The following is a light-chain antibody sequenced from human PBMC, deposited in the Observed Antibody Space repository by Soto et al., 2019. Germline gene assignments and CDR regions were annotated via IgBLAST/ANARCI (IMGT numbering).Light chain of an antibody. CDR3: SSYTTTYSVV. CDR2: DVT. CDR1: SSDVGAYNF. V-gene: IGLV2-14*03. J-gene: IGLJ2*01. Sequence: QSALTQPASVSGSPGQSITISCTGTSSDVGAYNFVSWYQHHPGKAPKVVIYDVTNGPSGVSSRFSGSKSGDTASLTISGLQAEDEADYYCSSYTTTYSVVFGGGTKLTVL.